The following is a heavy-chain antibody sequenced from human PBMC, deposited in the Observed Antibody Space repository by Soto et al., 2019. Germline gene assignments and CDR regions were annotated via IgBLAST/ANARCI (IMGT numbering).Heavy chain of an antibody. Sequence: GGSLRLSCAASGFTFSSFDMHWVRQPTGKGLEWVSAIGTAGDTYYPGSVKGRFTISRDNAKNSLHLQMNSRRAGDTAVYYCAREARVFGKAFDVWGQGTMVTVSS. CDR2: IGTAGDT. J-gene: IGHJ3*01. D-gene: IGHD3-3*01. V-gene: IGHV3-13*01. CDR3: AREARVFGKAFDV. CDR1: GFTFSSFD.